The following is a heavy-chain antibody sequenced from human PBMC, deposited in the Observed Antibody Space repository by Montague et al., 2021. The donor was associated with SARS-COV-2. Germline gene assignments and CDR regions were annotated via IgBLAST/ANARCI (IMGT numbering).Heavy chain of an antibody. V-gene: IGHV4-59*02. CDR1: GGSVSSNF. J-gene: IGHJ4*02. CDR2: IYYSGST. CDR3: ARTRGYDPLFDF. Sequence: SETLSLICTVSGGSVSSNFWSWIRQPPGKGLEWIGYIYYSGSTNYNPSLKSRVTISVDTSKKQFSLQLSSVTAADTAVYYCARTRGYDPLFDFWGQGALVTVSS. D-gene: IGHD5-12*01.